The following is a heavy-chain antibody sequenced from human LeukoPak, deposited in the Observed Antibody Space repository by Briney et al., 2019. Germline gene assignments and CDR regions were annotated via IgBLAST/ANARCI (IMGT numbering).Heavy chain of an antibody. Sequence: SVKVSCKASGGTFISYAISWVRQAPGQGLEWMGGIIPIFGTANYAQKFQGRVTITADESTSTAYMELSSLRPEDTAVYYCARVVESELLWFGELFKAPHNWFDPWGQGTLVTVSS. CDR2: IIPIFGTA. V-gene: IGHV1-69*13. D-gene: IGHD3-10*01. J-gene: IGHJ5*02. CDR3: ARVVESELLWFGELFKAPHNWFDP. CDR1: GGTFISYA.